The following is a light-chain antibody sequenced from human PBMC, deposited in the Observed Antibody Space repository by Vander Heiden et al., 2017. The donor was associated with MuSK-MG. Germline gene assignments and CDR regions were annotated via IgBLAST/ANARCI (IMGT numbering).Light chain of an antibody. CDR3: QQDNDWPRT. CDR1: QSVSSN. V-gene: IGKV3-15*01. Sequence: ETVMTQSPATLSVSPGESATLSCRASQSVSSNLGWYQQKPGQAPRLLIYGASSRATGIPARFSGTGSGTEFTLTISSLQSEDFAVYYCQQDNDWPRTFGQGTKVEIK. CDR2: GAS. J-gene: IGKJ1*01.